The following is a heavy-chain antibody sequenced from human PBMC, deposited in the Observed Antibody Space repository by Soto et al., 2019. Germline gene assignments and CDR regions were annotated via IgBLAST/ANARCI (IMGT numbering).Heavy chain of an antibody. CDR3: AKDPTSYDSRAQFDS. V-gene: IGHV3-23*01. CDR1: GFNFNIFA. J-gene: IGHJ4*02. D-gene: IGHD3-22*01. CDR2: ISGGGGST. Sequence: EVKLLESGGRLVQPGGSLRLSCAASGFNFNIFAMNWVRQAPGKGLEWVSGISGGGGSTYYADSVKGRFTISRDNSKNTLYLQMNSLRAEDTAVYYCAKDPTSYDSRAQFDSWGQGTLVTVSS.